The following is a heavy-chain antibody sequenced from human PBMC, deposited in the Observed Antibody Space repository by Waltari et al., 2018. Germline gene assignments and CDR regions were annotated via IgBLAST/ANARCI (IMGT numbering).Heavy chain of an antibody. CDR3: ARENTVTASSYWYFDL. D-gene: IGHD4-17*01. Sequence: QLHLQESGPRLVKPSETLSLTCTVSGASIWSSDFYWGWIRQSPGKGVEWIGTVYYSGNTYYSPSLKGRVTVSLDTSRNQFSLTLNSVTAADTAVYFCARENTVTASSYWYFDLWGRGTLVTVSS. CDR1: GASIWSSDFY. V-gene: IGHV4-39*07. CDR2: VYYSGNT. J-gene: IGHJ2*01.